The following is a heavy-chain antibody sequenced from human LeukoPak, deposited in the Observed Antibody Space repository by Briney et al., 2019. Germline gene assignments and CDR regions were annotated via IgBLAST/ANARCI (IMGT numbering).Heavy chain of an antibody. Sequence: GGSLRLSCAASGFSVTRNYVSWVRQAPGKGLEWVSLMYSGGGTSYADSVKGRFTISRDTSKNTLYLQMNSLRAEDTAVYYCAKRTVVTPFDYWGQGTLVTVSS. V-gene: IGHV3-53*01. D-gene: IGHD4-23*01. J-gene: IGHJ4*02. CDR3: AKRTVVTPFDY. CDR2: MYSGGGT. CDR1: GFSVTRNY.